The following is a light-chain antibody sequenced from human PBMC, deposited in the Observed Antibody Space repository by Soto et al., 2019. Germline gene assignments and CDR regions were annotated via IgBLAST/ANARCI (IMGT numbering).Light chain of an antibody. J-gene: IGKJ4*01. V-gene: IGKV1-39*01. CDR1: QSIHIH. Sequence: DIQMTQSPSSLSASVGDRVTITCRASQSIHIHLNWYQQKPGKAPKLLIYATSNLQSGVPSRFSGSGSGTYFTLTISNLQPEDFGSYYCQQSDRVPLTFGGGTKVESK. CDR2: ATS. CDR3: QQSDRVPLT.